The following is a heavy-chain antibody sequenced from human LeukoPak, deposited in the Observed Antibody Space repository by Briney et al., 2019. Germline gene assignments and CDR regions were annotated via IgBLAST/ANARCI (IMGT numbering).Heavy chain of an antibody. J-gene: IGHJ4*02. CDR2: IRGDGADK. CDR1: GVTFSNYL. V-gene: IGHV3-23*01. Sequence: GGPLRLSCAASGVTFSNYLMTWVRQAPGKGLEWISSIRGDGADKYYADSVKGRFTVSRDNSKNTLYLQMNSLRAEDTAIYYCTKIGAPYTADMYFDVWGQGTLVTVSS. D-gene: IGHD2-15*01. CDR3: TKIGAPYTADMYFDV.